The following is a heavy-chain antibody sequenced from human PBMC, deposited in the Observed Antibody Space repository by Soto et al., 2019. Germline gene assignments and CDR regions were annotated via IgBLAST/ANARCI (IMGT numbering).Heavy chain of an antibody. CDR1: GGYISGYY. CDR2: INHSGST. V-gene: IGHV4-34*01. J-gene: IGHJ4*02. Sequence: SVTMSLTCAVEGGYISGYYLSWISKPPGKGLEWIGEINHSGSTNYNPSLKSRVTISVDTSKNQFSLKLSSVTAADTAVYYCAGRPTVTTNYFDYWGQGTLVTVSS. CDR3: AGRPTVTTNYFDY. D-gene: IGHD4-17*01.